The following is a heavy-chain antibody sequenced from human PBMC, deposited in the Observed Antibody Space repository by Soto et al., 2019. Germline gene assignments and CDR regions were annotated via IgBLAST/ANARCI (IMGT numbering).Heavy chain of an antibody. CDR2: ISVYSGET. CDR1: GYSFTAHG. Sequence: QVQLVQSGAEVKRPGASVKVSCRASGYSFTAHGLIWVRQAPGQGLEWMGWISVYSGETKYSQKGQGRVTMTRDISTSTAYMELRSLRSDDTAVYYCARDYWVATSFSYNWFDPWGQGTLVTVSS. D-gene: IGHD2-21*02. V-gene: IGHV1-18*04. CDR3: ARDYWVATSFSYNWFDP. J-gene: IGHJ5*02.